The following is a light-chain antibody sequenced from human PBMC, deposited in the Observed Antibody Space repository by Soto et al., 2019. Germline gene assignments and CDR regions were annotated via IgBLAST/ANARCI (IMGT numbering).Light chain of an antibody. Sequence: DIQMTQSPSSLSASVGDKVTITCRASQSIGILLNWYQQKPGKAPQLLIYAASSLQSGVPSRFSASGSGTDFTLTISSLQPEDFATYYCQQSYNIVTFGGGTKVEI. CDR1: QSIGIL. CDR3: QQSYNIVT. J-gene: IGKJ4*01. CDR2: AAS. V-gene: IGKV1-39*01.